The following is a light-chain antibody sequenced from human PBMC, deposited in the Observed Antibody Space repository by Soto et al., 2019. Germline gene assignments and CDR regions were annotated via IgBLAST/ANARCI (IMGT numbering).Light chain of an antibody. V-gene: IGLV4-69*01. CDR1: SGHSNYA. CDR2: VDSDGSH. Sequence: QSVLTQSPSASASLGASVKLTCTLNSGHSNYAIAWHQQQPEKGPRFLMKVDSDGSHTKGDGIPDRFSGSSSGAERYLVISRLQSEDEADYYCQTWGTGTRAFGGGTQLTVL. J-gene: IGLJ7*01. CDR3: QTWGTGTRA.